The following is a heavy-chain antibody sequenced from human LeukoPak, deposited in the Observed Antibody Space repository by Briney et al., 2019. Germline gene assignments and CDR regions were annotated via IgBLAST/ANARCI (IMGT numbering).Heavy chain of an antibody. CDR3: ARAAVGVTGGDY. J-gene: IGHJ4*02. D-gene: IGHD1-26*01. Sequence: GGSLRLSCAASGFTFSIYSMNWVRQAPGKGLEWISYISSSSSDIHYADSVKGRFTISRDNAKNSLYLQMNSLRDEDTAVYYCARAAVGVTGGDYWGQGTLVTVSS. CDR1: GFTFSIYS. CDR2: ISSSSSDI. V-gene: IGHV3-48*02.